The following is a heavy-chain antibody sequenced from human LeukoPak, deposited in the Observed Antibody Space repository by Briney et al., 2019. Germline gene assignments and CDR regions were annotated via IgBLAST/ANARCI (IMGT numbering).Heavy chain of an antibody. CDR3: TGHYGMNV. CDR1: GFTFSNYG. J-gene: IGHJ6*02. Sequence: GGSLRLSCAASGFTFSNYGMHWVRRAPGKGLEWVAFIRHDESDKYYADSVKGRFTISRDNSRNSLYLQMHSLRAEDTAVFYCTGHYGMNVWGQGTTVTVSS. CDR2: IRHDESDK. V-gene: IGHV3-30*02.